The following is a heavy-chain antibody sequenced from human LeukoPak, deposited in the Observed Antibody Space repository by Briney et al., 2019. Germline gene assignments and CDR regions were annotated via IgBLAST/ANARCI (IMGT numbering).Heavy chain of an antibody. J-gene: IGHJ4*02. Sequence: AGGSLRLSCAGSGFTFSSAWMTWVRQIPGKGLEWVGHIKGRTDGGTTDYAAPVKGRFTVSRDDSKNTVFLHMNSLKTEDSAVYFCATEFYSNGYNFWGQGTLVTVSS. CDR2: IKGRTDGGTT. D-gene: IGHD5-24*01. CDR3: ATEFYSNGYNF. CDR1: GFTFSSAW. V-gene: IGHV3-15*01.